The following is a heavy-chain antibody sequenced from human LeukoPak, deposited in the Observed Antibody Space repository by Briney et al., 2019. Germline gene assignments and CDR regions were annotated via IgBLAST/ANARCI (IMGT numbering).Heavy chain of an antibody. CDR3: ARDQFYAFDI. J-gene: IGHJ3*02. CDR1: GFTFSDYY. Sequence: PGGSLRLSCAASGFTFSDYYMSWIRQAPGKGLEWVSYISRSSSTIYYADSVKGRFTISRDNAKNSLYLQMNSLRDEDTAVYYCARDQFYAFDIWGQGTMVTVSS. CDR2: ISRSSSTI. V-gene: IGHV3-11*04.